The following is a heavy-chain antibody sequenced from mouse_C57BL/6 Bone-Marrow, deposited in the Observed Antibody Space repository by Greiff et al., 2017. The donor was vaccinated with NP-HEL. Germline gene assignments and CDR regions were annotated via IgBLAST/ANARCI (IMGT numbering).Heavy chain of an antibody. J-gene: IGHJ1*03. D-gene: IGHD1-1*01. Sequence: VHVKQSGPELVKPGASVKISCKASGYAFSSSWMNWVKQRPGKGLEWIGRIYPGDGDTNYNGKFKGKATLTADKSSSTAYMQLSSLTSEDSAVYFCARNLYYGSRSYWYFDVWGTGTTVTVSS. CDR3: ARNLYYGSRSYWYFDV. CDR1: GYAFSSSW. CDR2: IYPGDGDT. V-gene: IGHV1-82*01.